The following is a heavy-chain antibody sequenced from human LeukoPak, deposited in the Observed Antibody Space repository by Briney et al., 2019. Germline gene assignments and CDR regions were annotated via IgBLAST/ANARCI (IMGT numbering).Heavy chain of an antibody. CDR2: IYYSGST. D-gene: IGHD1-26*01. V-gene: IGHV4-39*01. Sequence: SETLSLTCTVSGGSISSSSYYWGWIRQPPGKGLEWIGSIYYSGSTYYNPSLKSRVTISVDTSKNQFSLKLSSVTAADTAVYYCARHGSPPLYYGMDVWGQGTTVTVSS. J-gene: IGHJ6*02. CDR3: ARHGSPPLYYGMDV. CDR1: GGSISSSSYY.